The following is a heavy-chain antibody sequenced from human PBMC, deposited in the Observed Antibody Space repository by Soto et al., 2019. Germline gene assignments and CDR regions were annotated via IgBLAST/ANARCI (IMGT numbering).Heavy chain of an antibody. D-gene: IGHD2-15*01. CDR3: AREFCTGGNCYSGSFDP. J-gene: IGHJ5*02. V-gene: IGHV1-46*01. CDR1: GYIFTYYY. CDR2: INPNGGST. Sequence: AASVKVSCKASGYIFTYYYMHWVRQSPGQGLEWMGRINPNGGSTSYAQKFQGRVTMTSDTSTSTLYMELSSLRSEDTAVYYCAREFCTGGNCYSGSFDPWGQGTLVTVSS.